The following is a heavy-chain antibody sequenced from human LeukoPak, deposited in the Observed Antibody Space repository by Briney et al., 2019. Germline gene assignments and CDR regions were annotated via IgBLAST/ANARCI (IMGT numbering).Heavy chain of an antibody. D-gene: IGHD3-10*01. CDR2: IFYSGST. CDR3: ARAKMIRGIIPFDY. J-gene: IGHJ4*02. V-gene: IGHV4-59*11. CDR1: GDSISGHY. Sequence: PSETLSLTCTVSGDSISGHYWSWIRQPPGKGLEWIGYIFYSGSTNYNPFLKSRVTMSVDMAKNQLSLRLTSVTAADTAVYYCARAKMIRGIIPFDYWGQGTRVTVSS.